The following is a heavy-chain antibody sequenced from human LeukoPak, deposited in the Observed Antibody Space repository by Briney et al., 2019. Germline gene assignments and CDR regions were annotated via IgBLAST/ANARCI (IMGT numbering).Heavy chain of an antibody. Sequence: PGWSLRLSCAASGFTFSSYGMHWVRQAPGKGLEWVAVMSYDGSNKDYADSVKGRFTISRDNYKNTLYVQMNSLRAEDTAVYYCAKDSSGGWLRSYYFDSWGQGTLVTVSS. CDR2: MSYDGSNK. CDR1: GFTFSSYG. CDR3: AKDSSGGWLRSYYFDS. J-gene: IGHJ4*02. V-gene: IGHV3-30*18. D-gene: IGHD5-24*01.